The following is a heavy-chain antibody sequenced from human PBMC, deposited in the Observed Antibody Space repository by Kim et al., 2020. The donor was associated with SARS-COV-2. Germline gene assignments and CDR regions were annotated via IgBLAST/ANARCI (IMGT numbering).Heavy chain of an antibody. J-gene: IGHJ5*02. CDR2: ISGSGGST. D-gene: IGHD2-21*02. CDR1: GFTFSSYA. CDR3: AKDWGGYCGGDCYYNWFDP. V-gene: IGHV3-23*01. Sequence: GGSLRLSCAASGFTFSSYAMSWVRQAPGKGLEWVSAISGSGGSTYYADSVKGRFTISRDNSKNTLYLQMNSLRAEDTAVYYCAKDWGGYCGGDCYYNWFDPWGQGTLVTVSS.